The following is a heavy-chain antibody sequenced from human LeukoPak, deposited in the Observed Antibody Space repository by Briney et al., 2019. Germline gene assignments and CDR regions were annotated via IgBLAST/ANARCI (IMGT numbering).Heavy chain of an antibody. CDR1: GGSISSYY. CDR2: IYYSGST. CDR3: ARLLGYSYGDTDY. D-gene: IGHD5-18*01. V-gene: IGHV4-59*12. Sequence: SETLSLTCTVSGGSISSYYWSWIRQPPGKGLEWIGYIYYSGSTNYNPSLKSRVTISVDTSKNQFSLKLSSVTAADTAVYYCARLLGYSYGDTDYWGQGTLVTVSS. J-gene: IGHJ4*02.